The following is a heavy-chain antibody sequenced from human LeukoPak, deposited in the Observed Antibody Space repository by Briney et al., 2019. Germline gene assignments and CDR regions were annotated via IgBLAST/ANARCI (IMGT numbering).Heavy chain of an antibody. CDR3: ASRRSGWPNDAFDI. V-gene: IGHV3-48*01. CDR2: ISPSGTNM. J-gene: IGHJ3*02. D-gene: IGHD6-19*01. Sequence: GGSLRLSCAASGFTFSSYAMGWVRQAPGKGLEWLSYISPSGTNMFYADSVKGRFTISRDNAKNLVYLQISGLRAEDTALYYCASRRSGWPNDAFDIWGQGTMVTVSS. CDR1: GFTFSSYA.